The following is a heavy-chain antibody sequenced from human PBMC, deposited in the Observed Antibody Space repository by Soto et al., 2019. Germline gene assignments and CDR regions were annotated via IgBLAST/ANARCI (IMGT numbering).Heavy chain of an antibody. V-gene: IGHV4-34*01. J-gene: IGHJ4*02. CDR1: GGTFSGSY. CDR3: ARSSVRGWCY. D-gene: IGHD3-10*02. Sequence: SDTLYLTCAAYGGTFSGSYWTWTRKPPGKGLEWIGEITHSGSTNYNPSLKSRVTISVDTSKNQFSLNLNSVTAADTAVYHCARSSVRGWCYWGQGTLVTVSS. CDR2: ITHSGST.